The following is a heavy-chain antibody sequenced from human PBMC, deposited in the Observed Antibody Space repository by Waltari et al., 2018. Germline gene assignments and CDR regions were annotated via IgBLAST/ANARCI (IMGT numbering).Heavy chain of an antibody. D-gene: IGHD5-12*01. CDR3: ARGRNGYIQDVFDI. CDR2: ISSTTTT. CDR1: GFTFSTYH. J-gene: IGHJ3*02. V-gene: IGHV3-48*01. Sequence: EVHLVASGGGLVQPGDSLRLSCAASGFTFSTYHMNWVRQAPGKGLEWVSYISSTTTTYYADYVKGRFTISRDNAKNSLYLQMNSLRAEDTALYYCARGRNGYIQDVFDIWGQGTMVSVSS.